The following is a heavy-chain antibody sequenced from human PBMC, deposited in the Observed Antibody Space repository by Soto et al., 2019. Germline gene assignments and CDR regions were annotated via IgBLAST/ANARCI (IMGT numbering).Heavy chain of an antibody. V-gene: IGHV3-33*01. Sequence: GESLKISCAASGFTFSSYGMHWVRQAPGKGLEWVAVIWYDGSNKYYADSVKGRFTISRDNSKNTLYLQMNSLRAEDTAVYYCARNTIFPDYWGQGTLVTVSS. J-gene: IGHJ4*02. CDR3: ARNTIFPDY. D-gene: IGHD3-9*01. CDR2: IWYDGSNK. CDR1: GFTFSSYG.